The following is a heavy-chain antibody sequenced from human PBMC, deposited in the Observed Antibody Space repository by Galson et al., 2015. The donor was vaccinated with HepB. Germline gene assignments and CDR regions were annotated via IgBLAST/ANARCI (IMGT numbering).Heavy chain of an antibody. Sequence: LRLSCAASGFTFSSYAMHWVRQAPGKGLEWVAVISYDGSNKYYADSVKGRFTISRDNSKNTLYLQMNSLRAEDTAVYYCARDYASSWYFNHYYGMDAWGQGTTVTVSS. CDR2: ISYDGSNK. V-gene: IGHV3-30*04. J-gene: IGHJ6*02. CDR1: GFTFSSYA. CDR3: ARDYASSWYFNHYYGMDA. D-gene: IGHD6-13*01.